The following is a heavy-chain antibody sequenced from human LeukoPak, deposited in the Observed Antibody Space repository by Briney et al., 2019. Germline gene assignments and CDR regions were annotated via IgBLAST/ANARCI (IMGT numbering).Heavy chain of an antibody. Sequence: ASVKVSCKASGYTFTGYYMHWVRQAPGQGLEWMGRINPNSGGTNYAQKFQGRVTMTRDTSISTAYMELSRLGSDDTAVYYCARARKQWLVPDYWGQGTLVTVSS. CDR2: INPNSGGT. V-gene: IGHV1-2*06. D-gene: IGHD6-19*01. CDR1: GYTFTGYY. J-gene: IGHJ4*02. CDR3: ARARKQWLVPDY.